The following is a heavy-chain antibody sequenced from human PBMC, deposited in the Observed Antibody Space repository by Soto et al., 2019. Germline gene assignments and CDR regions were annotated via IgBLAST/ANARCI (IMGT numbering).Heavy chain of an antibody. CDR3: ARDDYGDYVMGSTWGMQV. J-gene: IGHJ6*01. Sequence: VGSLRLSCAASGFTFSSYGMHCVRHSPGKWLEWVAVIWYDGSNKHYADSVKGRFTISRDNSKNTLYLQMNSLRAEDTAVYYCARDDYGDYVMGSTWGMQVWGQATTVNVSS. CDR1: GFTFSSYG. D-gene: IGHD4-17*01. CDR2: IWYDGSNK. V-gene: IGHV3-33*01.